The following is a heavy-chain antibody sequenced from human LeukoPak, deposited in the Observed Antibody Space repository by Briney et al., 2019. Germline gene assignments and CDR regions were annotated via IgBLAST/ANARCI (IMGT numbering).Heavy chain of an antibody. Sequence: GGSLRLSCAASGFTFSSYSMNWVRQAPGKGLEWVAVISYDGSNKYYADSVKGRFTISRDNSKNTLYLQMNSLRAEDTAVYYCARDRDGYGDYWGQGTLVTVSS. CDR1: GFTFSSYS. V-gene: IGHV3-30*05. CDR3: ARDRDGYGDY. J-gene: IGHJ4*02. D-gene: IGHD5-24*01. CDR2: ISYDGSNK.